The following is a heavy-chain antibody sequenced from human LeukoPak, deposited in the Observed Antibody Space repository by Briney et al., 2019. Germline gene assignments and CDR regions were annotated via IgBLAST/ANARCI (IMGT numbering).Heavy chain of an antibody. CDR1: GASTNTGSYF. J-gene: IGHJ4*02. Sequence: SGTLSLTCSVSGASTNTGSYFWGWIRQPPGKGLEWIGSGYYSGSSHYNPSLKSRVTISVDTSKNQFSLRVSSVTAADTAVYYCVRLWLRWGIDYWGQGSLVSVSS. V-gene: IGHV4-39*01. CDR2: GYYSGSS. CDR3: VRLWLRWGIDY. D-gene: IGHD5-12*01.